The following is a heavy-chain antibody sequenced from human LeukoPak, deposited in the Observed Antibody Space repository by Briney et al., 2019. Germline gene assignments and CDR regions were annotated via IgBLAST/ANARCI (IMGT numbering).Heavy chain of an antibody. CDR3: ASENDYDDPYFDY. J-gene: IGHJ4*02. Sequence: ASVKVSCKASGYTFRSHGISWVRQAPGQGLEWMGWISCYDGTTKYAQKFQGRVILTTDSSTRTAYMELRNLRSEDTAVYYCASENDYDDPYFDYWGQGTLVTVSS. CDR2: ISCYDGTT. V-gene: IGHV1-18*01. D-gene: IGHD4-17*01. CDR1: GYTFRSHG.